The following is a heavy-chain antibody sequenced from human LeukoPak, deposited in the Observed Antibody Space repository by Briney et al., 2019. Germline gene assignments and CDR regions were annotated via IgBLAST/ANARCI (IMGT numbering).Heavy chain of an antibody. Sequence: SEPLSLTCAVYVGSFSGYYWSWIRQPPGKGLEWIGEINHSGSTNYNPSLKSRVTISVDTSKNQISLKLSSVTAADTAVYYCATDDYYGSGSYDYWGQGTLVTVSS. V-gene: IGHV4-34*01. D-gene: IGHD3-10*01. CDR1: VGSFSGYY. CDR2: INHSGST. J-gene: IGHJ4*02. CDR3: ATDDYYGSGSYDY.